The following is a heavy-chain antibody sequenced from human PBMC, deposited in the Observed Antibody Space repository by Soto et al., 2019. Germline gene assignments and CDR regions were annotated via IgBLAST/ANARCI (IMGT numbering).Heavy chain of an antibody. J-gene: IGHJ6*02. V-gene: IGHV4-34*01. D-gene: IGHD3-3*01. CDR2: INHSGST. CDR3: ARDQSDITIFGVVRYGMDV. Sequence: SETLSLTCAVYGGSFSGYYWSWIRQPPGKGLEWIGEINHSGSTNYNPSLKSRVTISVDTSKNQFSLKLSSVTAADTAVYYCARDQSDITIFGVVRYGMDVCGQGTTVTVSS. CDR1: GGSFSGYY.